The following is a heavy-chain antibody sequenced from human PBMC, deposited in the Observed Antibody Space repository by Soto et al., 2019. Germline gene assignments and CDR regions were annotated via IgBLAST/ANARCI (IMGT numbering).Heavy chain of an antibody. D-gene: IGHD3-22*01. CDR1: GFTFTNSA. Sequence: SVKVSCKASGFTFTNSAVQWVRQARGQRLEWIGWIVVGSGNTNYAQKFQERVTITRDMSTSTAYMELSSLRSEDTAVYYCAAETRRYYDSSGYPTHAFDIWGQGTMVTVSS. CDR3: AAETRRYYDSSGYPTHAFDI. J-gene: IGHJ3*02. V-gene: IGHV1-58*01. CDR2: IVVGSGNT.